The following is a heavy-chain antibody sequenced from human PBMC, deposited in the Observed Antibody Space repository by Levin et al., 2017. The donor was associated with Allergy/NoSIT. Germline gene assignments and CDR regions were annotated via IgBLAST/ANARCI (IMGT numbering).Heavy chain of an antibody. J-gene: IGHJ4*02. CDR2: INPNSGGT. D-gene: IGHD2-15*01. CDR3: ARVLRRYSGGSCFEPGY. V-gene: IGHV1-2*06. Sequence: GESLKISCKASGYTFTGYYMHWVRQAPGQGLEWMGRINPNSGGTNYAQKFQGRVTMTRDTSISTAYMELSRLRSDDTAVYYCARVLRRYSGGSCFEPGYWGQGTLVTVSS. CDR1: GYTFTGYY.